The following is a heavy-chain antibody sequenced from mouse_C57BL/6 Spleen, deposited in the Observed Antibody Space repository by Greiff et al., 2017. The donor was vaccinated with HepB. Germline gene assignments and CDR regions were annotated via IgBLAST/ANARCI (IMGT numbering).Heavy chain of an antibody. Sequence: QVQLKQPGAELVMPGASVKLSCKASGYTFTSYWMHWVKQRPGQGLEWIGEIDPSDSYTNYNQKFKGKSTLTVDKSSSTAYMQLSSLTSEDSAVYYCARKIGYYGGYFDYWGQGTTLTVSS. J-gene: IGHJ2*01. CDR3: ARKIGYYGGYFDY. CDR1: GYTFTSYW. V-gene: IGHV1-69*01. CDR2: IDPSDSYT. D-gene: IGHD1-1*01.